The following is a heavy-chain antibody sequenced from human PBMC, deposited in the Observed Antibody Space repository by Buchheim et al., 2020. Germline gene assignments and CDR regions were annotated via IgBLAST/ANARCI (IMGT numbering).Heavy chain of an antibody. V-gene: IGHV4-61*02. J-gene: IGHJ6*02. CDR3: AREGGVTGWPHYEIDV. CDR1: GGSVSSGSYY. Sequence: QVQLQESGPGLVKPSQTLSLTCTVSGGSVSSGSYYWSWIRQPAGKGLEWIGRVYATGVTMHNPSLTSRVIISVDTSKNQFALSLSSVTAADTAVYFCAREGGVTGWPHYEIDVWGPGTT. D-gene: IGHD6-19*01. CDR2: VYATGVT.